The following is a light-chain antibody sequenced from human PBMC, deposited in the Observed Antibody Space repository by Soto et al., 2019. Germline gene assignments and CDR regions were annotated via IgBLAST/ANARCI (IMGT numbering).Light chain of an antibody. J-gene: IGKJ1*01. CDR3: LQDFNYPWT. CDR1: QDIRTD. CDR2: SAS. V-gene: IGKV1-6*01. Sequence: AIQMPQSPSSLSASVGDRVSITCRASQDIRTDLGWYQQKPGKAPKLLIYSASSLQSGVPSRFTGTASGTDFTLTISSLQPEDFATYYCLQDFNYPWTFGQGTKVDIK.